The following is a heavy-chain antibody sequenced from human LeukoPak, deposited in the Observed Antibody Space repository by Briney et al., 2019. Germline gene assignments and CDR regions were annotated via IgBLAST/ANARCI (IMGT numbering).Heavy chain of an antibody. V-gene: IGHV1-69*13. J-gene: IGHJ4*02. CDR2: IIPIFGTA. CDR1: GYTFTGYY. Sequence: SVKVSCKASGYTFTGYYMHWVRQAPGQGLEWMGGIIPIFGTANYAQKFQGRVTITADESTSTAYMELSSLRSEDTAVYYCARGSGSRFYYFDYWGQGTLVTVSS. D-gene: IGHD1-26*01. CDR3: ARGSGSRFYYFDY.